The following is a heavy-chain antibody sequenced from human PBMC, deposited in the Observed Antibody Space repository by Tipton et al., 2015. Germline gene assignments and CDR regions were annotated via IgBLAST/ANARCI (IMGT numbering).Heavy chain of an antibody. CDR3: GRGGVFSNNWYPFDY. Sequence: SLRLSCAASGFTFSNAWMSWVRQAPGKGLEWVGRIQTKTYGGTTDYAAPVKGRFTISRDDSKNTLYLQMNSLKIEDTAVYYCGRGGVFSNNWYPFDYWGQGNLVTVSS. J-gene: IGHJ4*02. CDR2: IQTKTYGGTT. D-gene: IGHD1-1*01. V-gene: IGHV3-15*01. CDR1: GFTFSNAW.